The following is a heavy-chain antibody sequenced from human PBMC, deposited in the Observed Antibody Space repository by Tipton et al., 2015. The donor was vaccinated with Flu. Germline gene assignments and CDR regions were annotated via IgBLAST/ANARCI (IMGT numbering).Heavy chain of an antibody. CDR3: ARDTGVYYSGYCMDV. CDR1: GGSISGYY. Sequence: TLSLTCTVSGGSISGYYWSWIRQPAGKGLEWIGRVYTSGTTNYNPSLKRRVTMSLETSKNKFSLKLSSVTAADTAVYYGARDTGVYYSGYCMDVWGQGTTVTVSS. CDR2: VYTSGTT. J-gene: IGHJ6*02. V-gene: IGHV4-4*07. D-gene: IGHD3-10*01.